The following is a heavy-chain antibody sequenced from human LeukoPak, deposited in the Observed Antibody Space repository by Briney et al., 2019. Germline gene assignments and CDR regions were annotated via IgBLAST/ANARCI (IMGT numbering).Heavy chain of an antibody. CDR2: IIPILGIA. CDR1: GGTFSSYT. J-gene: IGHJ4*02. Sequence: ASVKVSCKASGGTFSSYTIGWVRQAPGQGLEWMGRIIPILGIANYAQKFQGRVTITADKSTGTAYVELSSLRSEDTAVYYCAREYCGGDCSVDRNYFDYWGQGTLVTVSS. V-gene: IGHV1-69*04. D-gene: IGHD2-21*02. CDR3: AREYCGGDCSVDRNYFDY.